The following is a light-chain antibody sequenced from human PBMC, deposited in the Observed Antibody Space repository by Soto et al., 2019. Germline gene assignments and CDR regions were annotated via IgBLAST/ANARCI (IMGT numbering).Light chain of an antibody. CDR3: LQDYNYPWT. Sequence: ALQMTQSPSSLSASVGDSVTLPCGASQGIRNDLGWYQQKPGKAPKLLIYAASSLQSGVPSRFSGSGSGTDVTLTISSLQPEDFATYYCLQDYNYPWTFGQGTKVDIK. CDR2: AAS. CDR1: QGIRND. V-gene: IGKV1-6*01. J-gene: IGKJ1*01.